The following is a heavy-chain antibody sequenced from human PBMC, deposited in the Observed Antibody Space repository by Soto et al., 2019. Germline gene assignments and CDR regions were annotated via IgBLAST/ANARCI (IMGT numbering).Heavy chain of an antibody. J-gene: IGHJ4*01. V-gene: IGHV1-69*13. CDR1: GGTFSSYA. CDR2: IIPIFGTA. D-gene: IGHD3-22*01. CDR3: ASSTYYYDSRGYYGNYYFDY. Sequence: SVKVSCKASGGTFSSYAISWVRQAPGQGLEWMGGIIPIFGTANYAQKFQGRVTITADESTSTAYMELSSLRSEDPAVYYCASSTYYYDSRGYYGNYYFDYWGQ.